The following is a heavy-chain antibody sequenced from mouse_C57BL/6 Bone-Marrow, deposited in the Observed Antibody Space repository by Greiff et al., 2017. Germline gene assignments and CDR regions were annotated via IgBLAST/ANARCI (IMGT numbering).Heavy chain of an antibody. D-gene: IGHD2-4*01. CDR3: ARQGDYDDGAWFAY. CDR2: ISSGSSNI. CDR1: GFTFSDYG. Sequence: DVKLVESGGGLVKPGGSLKLSCAASGFTFSDYGMHWVRQAPEKGLEWVAYISSGSSNIYYADTVKGRFTISRDNAKNTLFLQMTSLRSEDTAMYYCARQGDYDDGAWFAYWGQGTLVTVSA. V-gene: IGHV5-17*01. J-gene: IGHJ3*01.